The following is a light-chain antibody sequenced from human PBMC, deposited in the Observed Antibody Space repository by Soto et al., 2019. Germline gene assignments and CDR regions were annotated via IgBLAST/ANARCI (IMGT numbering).Light chain of an antibody. V-gene: IGKV3-15*01. J-gene: IGKJ4*01. CDR3: QTYNNWPPT. CDR1: QGIGDT. CDR2: DTS. Sequence: VMRQSPATLSFSPGDGATLSCRASQGIGDTLAWYHHKTGQTPRLLIYDTSTRATGVPNRLSGSRSGAEFNLTINRLQSEDFAVYYCQTYNNWPPTFGGGTKVDIK.